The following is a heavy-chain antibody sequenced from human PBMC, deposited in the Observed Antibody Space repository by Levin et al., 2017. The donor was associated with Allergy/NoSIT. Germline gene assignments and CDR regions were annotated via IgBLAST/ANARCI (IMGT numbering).Heavy chain of an antibody. CDR2: IYPGDSDT. CDR3: ARPQRIATRNDALDI. Sequence: GESLKISCKGFGFTFGNSWIGWAHQMPGKGLEWMGSIYPGDSDTRYSPSFQGQVTISVDKSISTAYLQWSSLKASDTAMYYCARPQRIATRNDALDIWGQGTMVTVSS. V-gene: IGHV5-51*07. D-gene: IGHD6-6*01. CDR1: GFTFGNSW. J-gene: IGHJ3*02.